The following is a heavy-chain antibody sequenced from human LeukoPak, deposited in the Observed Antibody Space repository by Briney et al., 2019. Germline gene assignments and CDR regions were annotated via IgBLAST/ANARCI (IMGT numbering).Heavy chain of an antibody. J-gene: IGHJ5*02. Sequence: SVKVSCKASGGTFSSYAISWVRQAPGQGLEWMGGIIPIFDTPNYAQKFRGRVTITADKSTRTVYMELSSLRSEDTAVYYCARALRSNYNLWFDPWGQGTLVTVSS. CDR1: GGTFSSYA. D-gene: IGHD4-11*01. V-gene: IGHV1-69*06. CDR2: IIPIFDTP. CDR3: ARALRSNYNLWFDP.